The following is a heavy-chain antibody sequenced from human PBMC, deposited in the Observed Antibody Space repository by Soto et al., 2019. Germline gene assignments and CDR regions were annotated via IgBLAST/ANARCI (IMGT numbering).Heavy chain of an antibody. CDR2: ISYDGSNK. J-gene: IGHJ6*01. Sequence: QVQLVESGGGVVQPGRSLRLSCAASGFTFSSYGMHWVRQAPGKGLEWVAVISYDGSNKYYADSVKGRFTISRDNSKNTLYLQMNSLRAEDTAVYYCAKEGDIVVVPAAISYYYYGMDVW. CDR1: GFTFSSYG. D-gene: IGHD2-2*01. CDR3: AKEGDIVVVPAAISYYYYGMDV. V-gene: IGHV3-30*18.